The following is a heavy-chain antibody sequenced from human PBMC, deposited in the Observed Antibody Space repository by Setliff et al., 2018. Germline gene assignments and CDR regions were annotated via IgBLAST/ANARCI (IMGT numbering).Heavy chain of an antibody. J-gene: IGHJ6*02. CDR1: GGSISTSSYY. CDR3: ARGPMYSSSWYYYYYGMDV. V-gene: IGHV4-39*07. CDR2: IYYSGST. D-gene: IGHD6-13*01. Sequence: PSETLSLTCTVSGGSISTSSYYWGWIRQPPGKGLEGIGSIYYSGSTYYNLSLKRRVTISVDTSKKQFSLKLRAVTAADTAVYYCARGPMYSSSWYYYYYGMDVWGQGTTVTVSS.